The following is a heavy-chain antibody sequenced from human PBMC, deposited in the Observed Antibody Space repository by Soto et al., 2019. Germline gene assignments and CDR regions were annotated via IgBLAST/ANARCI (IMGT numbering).Heavy chain of an antibody. Sequence: QVQLQESGPGLVKPSDTLSLTCAVSGYSISNSNWWGWIRQPPGKGLEWIGYIYYSGSTYYNPSLESRVSMSVDTSKNQFSPKLRSVTAVDSAMYYCTTNRGIAAIGAWGQGTLVTVSS. CDR1: GYSISNSNW. CDR2: IYYSGST. D-gene: IGHD6-13*01. J-gene: IGHJ5*02. V-gene: IGHV4-28*01. CDR3: TTNRGIAAIGA.